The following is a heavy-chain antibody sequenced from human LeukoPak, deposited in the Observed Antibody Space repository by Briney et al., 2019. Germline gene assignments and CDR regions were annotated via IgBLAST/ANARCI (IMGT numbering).Heavy chain of an antibody. CDR2: IYSGGST. CDR1: GFTVSSNY. Sequence: PGGSLRLSCAASGFTVSSNYMSWVRQAPGKGLEWVSVIYSGGSTYYADSVKGRFTISRDNSKDTLYLQMNSLRAEDTAVYCCARATVVLRFLEWLPDGMDVWGQGTTVTVSS. CDR3: ARATVVLRFLEWLPDGMDV. V-gene: IGHV3-66*01. D-gene: IGHD3-3*01. J-gene: IGHJ6*02.